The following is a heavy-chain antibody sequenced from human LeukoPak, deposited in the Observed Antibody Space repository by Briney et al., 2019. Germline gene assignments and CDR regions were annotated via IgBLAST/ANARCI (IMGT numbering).Heavy chain of an antibody. J-gene: IGHJ4*02. CDR3: ARVDSRTAQFDY. Sequence: GGSLRLSCAVSGFNVSSNYLNWVCKAPGKGPEWVSVIYSGGSTYYADSVKGRFTISRDNSKNTLYLQMNSLRAEDTAVYHCARVDSRTAQFDYWGQGALVTVSS. D-gene: IGHD6-13*01. CDR1: GFNVSSNY. V-gene: IGHV3-66*01. CDR2: IYSGGST.